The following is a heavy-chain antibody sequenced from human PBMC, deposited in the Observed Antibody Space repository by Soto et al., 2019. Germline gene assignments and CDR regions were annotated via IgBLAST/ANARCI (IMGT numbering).Heavy chain of an antibody. CDR3: AKVGVLRTNFRWFDL. CDR1: GFAFQTYT. V-gene: IGHV3-21*01. D-gene: IGHD2-8*01. Sequence: GGSLRLSCAASGFAFQTYTMEWLRQPPGKGLEWVSSITISGNYIYYADSVKGRFTIPRDNGRNSVYLQMNSLRAEDTAVYYCAKVGVLRTNFRWFDLWGQGTLVTVSS. CDR2: ITISGNYI. J-gene: IGHJ5*02.